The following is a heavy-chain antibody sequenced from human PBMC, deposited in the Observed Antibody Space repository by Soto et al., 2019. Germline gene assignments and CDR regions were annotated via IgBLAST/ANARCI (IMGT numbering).Heavy chain of an antibody. CDR1: LFTFIIYS. CDR2: ILANGGAA. V-gene: IGHV3-23*01. Sequence: RLSCSSSLFTFIIYSMICGLQSPCKGLECVSHILANGGAAYYSDSVNCLFTISRDTSRNTLFLQMNSLGAEDTAVYYCAKCTQVFWKKDDFHIWGQGTMVTVSS. CDR3: AKCTQVFWKKDDFHI. D-gene: IGHD1-1*01. J-gene: IGHJ3*02.